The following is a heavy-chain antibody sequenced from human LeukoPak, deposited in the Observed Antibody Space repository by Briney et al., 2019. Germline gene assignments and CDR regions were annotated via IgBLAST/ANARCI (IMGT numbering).Heavy chain of an antibody. CDR2: IGIESGNT. V-gene: IGHV3-48*04. Sequence: GGSLRLSCTASGFPFIDYSMNWVRQAPGKGLEWISYIGIESGNTNYADSVEGRFTISADNAKNTVYLQMNSLRAEDTAVYYCARYGSGRTIDYWGQGTLVTVSS. J-gene: IGHJ4*02. D-gene: IGHD3-10*01. CDR3: ARYGSGRTIDY. CDR1: GFPFIDYS.